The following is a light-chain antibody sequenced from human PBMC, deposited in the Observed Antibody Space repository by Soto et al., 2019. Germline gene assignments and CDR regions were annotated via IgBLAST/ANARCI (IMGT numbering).Light chain of an antibody. CDR3: QQRSNWRVT. Sequence: EIVMTQSPATLSVSPGERATLSCRASQSISSNLAWYQQKPGQAPRLLMFRTSSRATGFPARFSGSGSGTEFNLTISSLQSEDIAVYYCQQRSNWRVTFGGGTKVDIK. CDR1: QSISSN. CDR2: RTS. J-gene: IGKJ4*01. V-gene: IGKV3-15*01.